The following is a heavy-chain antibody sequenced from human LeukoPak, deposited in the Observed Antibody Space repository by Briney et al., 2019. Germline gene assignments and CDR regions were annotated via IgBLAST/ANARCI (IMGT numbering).Heavy chain of an antibody. CDR2: IYPRDSDT. D-gene: IGHD6-19*01. V-gene: IGHV5-51*01. Sequence: AESLKISCKGSGYSFTSYWIGWVRQMPGKGLEWMGIIYPRDSDTRYNPSFQGQVTISVDKPISTSYLQWSSLKASDTAMYYCARHVPSSGWYWGQGTLVTVSS. CDR1: GYSFTSYW. CDR3: ARHVPSSGWY. J-gene: IGHJ4*02.